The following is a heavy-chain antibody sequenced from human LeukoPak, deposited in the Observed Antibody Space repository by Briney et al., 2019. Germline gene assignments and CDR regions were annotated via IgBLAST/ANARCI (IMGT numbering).Heavy chain of an antibody. J-gene: IGHJ3*02. CDR2: IYYSGST. CDR3: ARFIWSGYYMASDI. Sequence: SETLSLTCTVSGGSISSYYWSWIRQPPGKGLEWIGYIYYSGSTTYNPSLKSRVTISVDTSKNQFSLKLSSGTAADTAVYYCARFIWSGYYMASDIWGQGTIVTVSA. V-gene: IGHV4-59*01. CDR1: GGSISSYY. D-gene: IGHD3-3*01.